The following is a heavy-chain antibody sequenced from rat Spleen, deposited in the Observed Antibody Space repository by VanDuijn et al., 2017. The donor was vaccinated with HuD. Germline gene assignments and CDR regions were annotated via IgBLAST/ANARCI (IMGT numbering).Heavy chain of an antibody. J-gene: IGHJ2*01. CDR3: ASMGRGY. Sequence: EVQLVESGGGLVQPGRSLKLSCAASGFTFSNYDMAWVRQAPTKGLEWVASISTSGGSTYYRDSVKGRFTVSRDHAKSTLYLQMDSLRSEDTATYYCASMGRGYWGQGVMVTVSS. D-gene: IGHD1-11*01. V-gene: IGHV5-25*01. CDR2: ISTSGGST. CDR1: GFTFSNYD.